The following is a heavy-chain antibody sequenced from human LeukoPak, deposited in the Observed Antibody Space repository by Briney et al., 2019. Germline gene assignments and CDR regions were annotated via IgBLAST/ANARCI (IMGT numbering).Heavy chain of an antibody. Sequence: PSETLSLTCTVSGGSISSYYWSWIRQPPGKGLEWIGYIYYSGSTNYNPSLKSRVTISVDTSKNQFSLTLSSVTAADTAVYYCARARSSGYSFDYWGQGTLVTVSS. CDR3: ARARSSGYSFDY. CDR1: GGSISSYY. J-gene: IGHJ4*02. V-gene: IGHV4-59*01. D-gene: IGHD3-22*01. CDR2: IYYSGST.